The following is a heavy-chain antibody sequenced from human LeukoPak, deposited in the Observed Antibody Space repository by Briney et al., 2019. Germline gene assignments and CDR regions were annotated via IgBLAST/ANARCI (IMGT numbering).Heavy chain of an antibody. CDR1: GFTFSSYA. CDR3: ARGITAVVDNWFDP. V-gene: IGHV3-23*01. J-gene: IGHJ5*02. Sequence: PGGSLRLSCAASGFTFSSYAMSWVRQAPGKGLEWVSAISGSGGSTYYADSVKGRFTISRDNSKNTLYLQMNSLRAEDTAVYYCARGITAVVDNWFDPWGQGTLVTVSS. CDR2: ISGSGGST. D-gene: IGHD6-13*01.